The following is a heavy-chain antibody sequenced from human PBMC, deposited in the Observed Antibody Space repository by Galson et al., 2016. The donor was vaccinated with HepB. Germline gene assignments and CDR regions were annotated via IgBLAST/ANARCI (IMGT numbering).Heavy chain of an antibody. V-gene: IGHV4-61*02. CDR2: GYAGGGT. Sequence: TLSLTCTVSGGSISSINYFWSWIRQPAGKGLEWIGRGYAGGGTNYNPSLQSRVTISVDTSKNQFSLKLSSVTAADTAVYYCARLCTGGFTYYYGMDVWGKGTTVTVSS. CDR1: GGSISSINYF. D-gene: IGHD2-8*02. CDR3: ARLCTGGFTYYYGMDV. J-gene: IGHJ6*04.